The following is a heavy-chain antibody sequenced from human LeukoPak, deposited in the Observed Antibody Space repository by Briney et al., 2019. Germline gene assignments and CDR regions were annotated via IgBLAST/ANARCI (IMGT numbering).Heavy chain of an antibody. CDR2: ISSSGSLI. Sequence: PGGSLRLSCAASGFIFSSFRMNWVCQAPGKGLECVSSISSSGSLIYYADSMKGRSTVSRDNAKNSLFLQLNSVRAEDTAVYYCARNYYDSSGYYYAFDYWGQGTLVTVSS. CDR3: ARNYYDSSGYYYAFDY. V-gene: IGHV3-21*01. J-gene: IGHJ4*02. CDR1: GFIFSSFR. D-gene: IGHD3-22*01.